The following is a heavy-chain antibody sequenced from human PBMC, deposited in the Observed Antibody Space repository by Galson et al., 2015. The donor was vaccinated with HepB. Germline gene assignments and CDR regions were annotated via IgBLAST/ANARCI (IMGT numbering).Heavy chain of an antibody. V-gene: IGHV4-39*07. J-gene: IGHJ4*02. CDR3: ARVDELYGGVDY. CDR1: GGSISSSSYY. D-gene: IGHD4-23*01. Sequence: ETLSLTCTVSGGSISSSSYYWGWIRQPPGKGLEWIGSIYYSGSTYYNPSLKSRVTISVGTSKNQFSLKLSSVTAADTAVYYCARVDELYGGVDYWGQGTLVTVSS. CDR2: IYYSGST.